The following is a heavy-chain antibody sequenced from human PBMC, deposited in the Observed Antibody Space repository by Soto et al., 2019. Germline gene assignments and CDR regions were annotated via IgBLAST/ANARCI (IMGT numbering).Heavy chain of an antibody. J-gene: IGHJ5*02. Sequence: PSETLSLTCTVSGGSISSGGYYWSWIRQHPGKGLEWIGYIYYSGSTYYNPSLKSRVTISVDTSKSQFSLKLSSVTAADTAVYYCARVNMMSWFDPWGQGTLVTVSS. CDR1: GGSISSGGYY. V-gene: IGHV4-31*03. CDR3: ARVNMMSWFDP. D-gene: IGHD3-16*01. CDR2: IYYSGST.